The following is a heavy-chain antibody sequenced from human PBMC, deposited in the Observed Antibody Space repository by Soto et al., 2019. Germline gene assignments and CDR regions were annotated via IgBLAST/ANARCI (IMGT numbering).Heavy chain of an antibody. V-gene: IGHV4-31*03. D-gene: IGHD6-13*01. CDR2: IYYSGST. Sequence: SETLSLTCTVSGGSISSGGYYWSWIRQRPGKGLEWIGYIYYSGSTYYNPSLKSRVTISVDTSKNQFSLKLSSVTAADTAVYYCARVQGNYYYYDGMDVWGQGTTVTVS. CDR1: GGSISSGGYY. CDR3: ARVQGNYYYYDGMDV. J-gene: IGHJ6*02.